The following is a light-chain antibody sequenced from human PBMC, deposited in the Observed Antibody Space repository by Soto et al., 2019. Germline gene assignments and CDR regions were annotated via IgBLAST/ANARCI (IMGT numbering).Light chain of an antibody. CDR1: QSVSSD. Sequence: EIVMTQSPATLSVSPGERATLSCRASQSVSSDLAWYQQIPGQAPRLLIYGASTRATGIPARFSGSGSGTEFTLTISSLQSDDIGIYYCQQYDSWPYTFGPGSKVHFK. V-gene: IGKV3-15*01. CDR2: GAS. J-gene: IGKJ3*01. CDR3: QQYDSWPYT.